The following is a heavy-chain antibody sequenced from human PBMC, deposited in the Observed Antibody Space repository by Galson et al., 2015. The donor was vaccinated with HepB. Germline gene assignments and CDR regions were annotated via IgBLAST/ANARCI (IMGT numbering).Heavy chain of an antibody. CDR1: GGTFSSYA. J-gene: IGHJ3*01. V-gene: IGHV1-2*02. CDR3: ARFGPYGDYYSDPL. CDR2: INPNSGGT. D-gene: IGHD4-17*01. Sequence: SVKVSCKASGGTFSSYAISWVRQAPGQGLEWMGWINPNSGGTNYAQKFQGRVTMTRDTSISTAYMELSRLRSADTAVYYCARFGPYGDYYSDPLWGQGTMVTVSS.